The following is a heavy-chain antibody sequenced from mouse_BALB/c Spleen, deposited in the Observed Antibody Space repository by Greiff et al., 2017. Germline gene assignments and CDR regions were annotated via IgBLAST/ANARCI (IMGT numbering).Heavy chain of an antibody. Sequence: EVKLVESGGDLVKPGGSLKLSCAASGFTFSSYGMSWVRQTPDKRLEWVATISSGGSYTYYPDSVKGRFTISRDNAKNTLYLQMSSLKSEDTAMYYCARLGIYYDYYYAMDYWGQGTSVTVSS. D-gene: IGHD2-4*01. CDR3: ARLGIYYDYYYAMDY. V-gene: IGHV5-6*01. CDR1: GFTFSSYG. CDR2: ISSGGSYT. J-gene: IGHJ4*01.